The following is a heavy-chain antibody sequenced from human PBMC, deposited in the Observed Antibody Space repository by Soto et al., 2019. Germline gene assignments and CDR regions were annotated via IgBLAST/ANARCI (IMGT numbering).Heavy chain of an antibody. Sequence: ASVKVSCKASGYTFTSYGISWVRQAPGQGLEWMGWMTAYNGNTIYAQKLQGRVTMTTDTSMSTAYMELRSLRSDDTAVYYCARVDGYILPLDYGMDVWGQGTTVTVSS. CDR3: ARVDGYILPLDYGMDV. CDR1: GYTFTSYG. CDR2: MTAYNGNT. D-gene: IGHD5-18*01. J-gene: IGHJ6*02. V-gene: IGHV1-18*04.